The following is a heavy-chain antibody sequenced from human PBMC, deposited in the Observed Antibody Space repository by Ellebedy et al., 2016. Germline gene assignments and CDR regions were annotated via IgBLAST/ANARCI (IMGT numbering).Heavy chain of an antibody. V-gene: IGHV4-39*01. CDR3: ARTTSSWGTSLGY. CDR1: GGSISSSSYY. D-gene: IGHD6-13*01. Sequence: SETLSLXXTVSGGSISSSSYYWGWIRQPPGKGLEWIGSIYYSGSTYYNPSLKSRVTISVDTSKNQFSLKLSSVTAADTAVYYCARTTSSWGTSLGYWGQGTLVTVSS. J-gene: IGHJ4*02. CDR2: IYYSGST.